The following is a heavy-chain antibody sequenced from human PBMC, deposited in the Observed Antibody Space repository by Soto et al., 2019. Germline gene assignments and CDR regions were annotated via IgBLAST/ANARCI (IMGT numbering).Heavy chain of an antibody. D-gene: IGHD3-22*01. Sequence: EVQLLESGGGLVQPGGSLRLSCAASGFTYSSYAMSWMRQAPGKGLEWVSTMSGSGDSTYYGDSVQGRFTISRDNSKNTLYLQMNSLRAEDTAVYYCARVFYDSSGYFPNWGQGTLVTVSS. V-gene: IGHV3-23*01. J-gene: IGHJ4*02. CDR1: GFTYSSYA. CDR2: MSGSGDST. CDR3: ARVFYDSSGYFPN.